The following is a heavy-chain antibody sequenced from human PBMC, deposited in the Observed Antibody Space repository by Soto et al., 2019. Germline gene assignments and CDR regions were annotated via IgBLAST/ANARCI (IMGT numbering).Heavy chain of an antibody. D-gene: IGHD2-2*01. J-gene: IGHJ4*02. Sequence: PSETLSLTCTVSGGSISSSSYYWGWIRQPPGKGLEWIGSIYYSGSTYYNPSLKSRVTISVDTSKNQFSLKLSSVTAADTAVYYCARIVVVPAAESSYFDYWGQGTLVPVSS. CDR3: ARIVVVPAAESSYFDY. V-gene: IGHV4-39*01. CDR1: GGSISSSSYY. CDR2: IYYSGST.